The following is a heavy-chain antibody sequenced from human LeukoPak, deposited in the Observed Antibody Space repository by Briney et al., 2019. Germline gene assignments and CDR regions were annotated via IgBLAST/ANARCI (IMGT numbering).Heavy chain of an antibody. CDR3: ARGGGGIIVVVTADAFDI. CDR2: ISSSSSYI. Sequence: GGSLRLSCAASGFTFSSYSMNWVRQAPGKGLEWVSSISSSSSYIYYADSVKGRFTISRDNAKNSLYLQMNSLRAEDTAVYYCARGGGGIIVVVTADAFDIWGQGTMVTVSS. V-gene: IGHV3-21*01. J-gene: IGHJ3*02. CDR1: GFTFSSYS. D-gene: IGHD2-21*02.